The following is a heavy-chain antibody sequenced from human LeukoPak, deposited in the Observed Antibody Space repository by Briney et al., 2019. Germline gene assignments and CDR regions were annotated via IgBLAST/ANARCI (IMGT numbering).Heavy chain of an antibody. CDR3: AKDRSHSWTFDY. CDR1: GFTFSRYG. V-gene: IGHV3-30*18. Sequence: GSLRLSCAASGFTFSRYGMHWVRQAPGKGLEGVAIISYDGSNKYYADSVKGRFTISRDNSKNTLYLQMNSLRAEDTAVYYCAKDRSHSWTFDYWGQGTLVTVSS. D-gene: IGHD6-13*01. CDR2: ISYDGSNK. J-gene: IGHJ4*02.